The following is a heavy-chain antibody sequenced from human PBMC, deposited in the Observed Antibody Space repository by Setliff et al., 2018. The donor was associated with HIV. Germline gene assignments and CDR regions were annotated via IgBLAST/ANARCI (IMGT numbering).Heavy chain of an antibody. D-gene: IGHD2-15*01. CDR1: GGTFSSYV. Sequence: SVKVSCKASGGTFSSYVISWVRQAPGQGPEWMGGIIPMYGVANYAQKFQGRVTITTDESTSTAYMELSSLRSEDTAVYYCALPYCGGGNCWSSASLPPAGWFDPWGQGTLVTVSS. CDR3: ALPYCGGGNCWSSASLPPAGWFDP. CDR2: IIPMYGVA. J-gene: IGHJ5*02. V-gene: IGHV1-69*05.